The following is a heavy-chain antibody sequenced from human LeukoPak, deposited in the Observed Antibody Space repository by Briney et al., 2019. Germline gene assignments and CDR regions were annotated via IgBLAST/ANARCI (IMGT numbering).Heavy chain of an antibody. Sequence: SETLSLTCAVYGGSFSGYYWSWIRQPPGKGLEWIGEINHSGSTNYNPSLKSRVTISVDTSKNQFSLKLSSVTAADTAVYYCARGSGDTAMVLDYWGQGTLVTVSS. CDR1: GGSFSGYY. CDR3: ARGSGDTAMVLDY. D-gene: IGHD5-18*01. J-gene: IGHJ4*02. V-gene: IGHV4-34*01. CDR2: INHSGST.